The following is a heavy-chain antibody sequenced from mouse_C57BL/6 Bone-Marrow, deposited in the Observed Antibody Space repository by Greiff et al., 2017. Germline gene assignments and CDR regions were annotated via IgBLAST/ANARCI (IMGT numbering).Heavy chain of an antibody. V-gene: IGHV1-64*01. CDR3: ARKRDYCCGSSHFAY. CDR1: GYTFTSYW. Sequence: VQLQQPGAELVKPGASAKLSCKASGYTFTSYWMHWVKQRPGQGLEWIGMIHPNSGSTNYNEKFKSKATLTVDKSSSTAYMQLSSLTSEDSAVYYCARKRDYCCGSSHFAYWGTGTLVTVSA. CDR2: IHPNSGST. J-gene: IGHJ3*01. D-gene: IGHD1-1*01.